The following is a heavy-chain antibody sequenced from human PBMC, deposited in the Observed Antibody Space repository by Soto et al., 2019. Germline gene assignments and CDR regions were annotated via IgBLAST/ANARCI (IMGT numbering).Heavy chain of an antibody. J-gene: IGHJ6*02. Sequence: QVQLVQSGAEVKKPGSSVKVSCKASGGTFSSYAISWVRQAPGQGLEWMGGIIPIFGTANYAQKFQGRVTITADESTSTAYMELSSRRSEDTAVFYCAREASVVTPGYYYYYYGMDVWGQGTTVTVSS. CDR1: GGTFSSYA. CDR3: AREASVVTPGYYYYYYGMDV. CDR2: IIPIFGTA. V-gene: IGHV1-69*01. D-gene: IGHD2-21*02.